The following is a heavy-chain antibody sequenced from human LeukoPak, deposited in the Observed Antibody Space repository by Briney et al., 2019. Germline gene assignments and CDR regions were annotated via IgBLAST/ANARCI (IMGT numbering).Heavy chain of an antibody. CDR2: IIPIFGTA. Sequence: ASVKVSCKASGGTFSSYAISWVRQAPGQGLEWMGGIIPIFGTANYAQRFQGRVTITADESTSTAYMELSSLRSEDTAVYYCARDPAPEYCSGGSCYYYYYGMDVWGQGTTVTVSS. V-gene: IGHV1-69*13. J-gene: IGHJ6*02. CDR3: ARDPAPEYCSGGSCYYYYYGMDV. CDR1: GGTFSSYA. D-gene: IGHD2-15*01.